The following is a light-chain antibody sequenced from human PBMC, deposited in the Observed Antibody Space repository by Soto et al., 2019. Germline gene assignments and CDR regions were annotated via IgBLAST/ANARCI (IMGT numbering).Light chain of an antibody. CDR3: QQYGSSPLT. J-gene: IGKJ4*01. CDR2: GAS. Sequence: IVLTQSPGTLSFSPGERVTLSCRASQSVSSSYLAWYQQKPDQAPRLLIYGASRRASGIPDRFSGSGSGPDFTLTISRLEPEDFAMYYCQQYGSSPLTFGGGTNVDIK. V-gene: IGKV3-20*01. CDR1: QSVSSSY.